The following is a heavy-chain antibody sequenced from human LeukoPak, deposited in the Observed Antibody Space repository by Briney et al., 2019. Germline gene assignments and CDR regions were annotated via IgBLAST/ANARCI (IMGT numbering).Heavy chain of an antibody. Sequence: SETLSLTCTVSGGSISSYYWSWIRQPAGKGLEWIGRIYTSGSTNYNPSLKSRVTMSVDTSKNQFSLKLSSVTAADTAVYYCARDRYYYGSSGRTVFDYWGQGTLVTVSS. CDR3: ARDRYYYGSSGRTVFDY. D-gene: IGHD3-22*01. CDR2: IYTSGST. CDR1: GGSISSYY. J-gene: IGHJ4*02. V-gene: IGHV4-4*07.